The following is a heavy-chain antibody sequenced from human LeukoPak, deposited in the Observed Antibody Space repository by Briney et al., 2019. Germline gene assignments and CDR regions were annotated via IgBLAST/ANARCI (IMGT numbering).Heavy chain of an antibody. CDR1: GYTFTGYY. CDR2: INPNSGGT. CDR3: ARAWYSSGWFTSSDLSWFDP. V-gene: IGHV1-2*02. J-gene: IGHJ5*02. Sequence: ASVKVSCKASGYTFTGYYMHWVRQAPGQGLEWIGWINPNSGGTNYAQKFQGRVTMTRDTSISTAYMELSRLRSDDTAVYYCARAWYSSGWFTSSDLSWFDPWGQGTLVTVSS. D-gene: IGHD6-19*01.